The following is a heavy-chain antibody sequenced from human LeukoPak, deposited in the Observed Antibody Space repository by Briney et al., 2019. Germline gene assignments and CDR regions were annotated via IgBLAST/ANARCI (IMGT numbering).Heavy chain of an antibody. Sequence: ASVKVSCKVSGYTLTELSMHWVRQAPGKGLEWMGGFDPEDGETIYAQKFQGRVTMTEDTSTDTAYMELSSLRSEDTAVYYCATEFGELGYYGMAVWGQGTTVTVSS. CDR1: GYTLTELS. V-gene: IGHV1-24*01. J-gene: IGHJ6*02. CDR2: FDPEDGET. D-gene: IGHD3-10*01. CDR3: ATEFGELGYYGMAV.